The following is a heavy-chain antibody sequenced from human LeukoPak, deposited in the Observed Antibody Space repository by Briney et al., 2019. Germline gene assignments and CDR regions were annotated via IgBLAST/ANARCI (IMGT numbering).Heavy chain of an antibody. J-gene: IGHJ4*02. CDR2: VDPEDGET. Sequence: GASVKVSCKASGYTFTDYYMHWVQQAPGKGLEWMGRVDPEDGETIYAEKFQGRVTITADTSTDTAYMELSSLRSEDTAVYYCATPGYIGGMGYWGQGTLVTVSS. CDR1: GYTFTDYY. D-gene: IGHD5-12*01. V-gene: IGHV1-69-2*01. CDR3: ATPGYIGGMGY.